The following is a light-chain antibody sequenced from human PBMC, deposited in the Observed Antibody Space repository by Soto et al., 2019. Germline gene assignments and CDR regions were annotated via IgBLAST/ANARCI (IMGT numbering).Light chain of an antibody. CDR2: GDN. V-gene: IGLV1-40*01. CDR3: QSYDSSLTTFV. J-gene: IGLJ1*01. CDR1: SSNIGAEYD. Sequence: VVTQPPSVSGAPGQRVAISCTGSSSNIGAEYDVHWYQQLPGTAPKRLIYGDNNRPPGVPDRFSGSKSGTSASLAITGLQPEDEADYYCQSYDSSLTTFVFGTGTKVTVL.